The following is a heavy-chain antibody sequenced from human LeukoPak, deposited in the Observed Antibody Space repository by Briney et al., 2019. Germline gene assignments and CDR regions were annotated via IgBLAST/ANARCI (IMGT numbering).Heavy chain of an antibody. Sequence: PSETLTLTCTVSDDSISDYYRGWIRQPPGKGLEWIGYFHDGGTSTYNPSLKSRVTISADTSNNQSFLQLNTLTTADTTAYYCTRGVGWLMDFWGQG. V-gene: IGHV4-59*01. CDR2: FHDGGTS. D-gene: IGHD3-16*01. J-gene: IGHJ4*02. CDR3: TRGVGWLMDF. CDR1: DDSISDYY.